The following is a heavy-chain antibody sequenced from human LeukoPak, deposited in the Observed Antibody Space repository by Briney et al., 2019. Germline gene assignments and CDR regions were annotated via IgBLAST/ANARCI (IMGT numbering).Heavy chain of an antibody. CDR3: ATALGGSYPDY. J-gene: IGHJ4*02. CDR1: GYTFTSYY. V-gene: IGHV1-46*01. Sequence: ASVKVSCKASGYTFTSYYMHWVRQAPAQGLEWMGVINPSGGSTSYAQKFQGGVTMTSDMSTSTVYMELSSLRSEDTAVYYCATALGGSYPDYWGQGTLVTVSS. CDR2: INPSGGST. D-gene: IGHD1-26*01.